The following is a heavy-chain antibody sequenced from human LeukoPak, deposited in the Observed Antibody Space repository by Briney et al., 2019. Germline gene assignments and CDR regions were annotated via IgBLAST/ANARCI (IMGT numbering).Heavy chain of an antibody. Sequence: PGGSLRLSCAASGFTFSSYGMHWVRQAPGKGLEWVAFIRYDGSNKYYADSVKGRFTISRDNSKNTLYLQMNSLRAEDTAVYYCAKVSLWFGELSLGGFDYWGQGTLVTVSS. D-gene: IGHD3-10*01. CDR2: IRYDGSNK. CDR1: GFTFSSYG. J-gene: IGHJ4*02. V-gene: IGHV3-30*02. CDR3: AKVSLWFGELSLGGFDY.